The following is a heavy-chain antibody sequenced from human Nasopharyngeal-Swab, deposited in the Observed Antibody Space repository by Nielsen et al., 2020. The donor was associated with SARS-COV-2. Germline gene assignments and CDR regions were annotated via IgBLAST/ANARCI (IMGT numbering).Heavy chain of an antibody. CDR3: ARLDVERRPSYSSSWQSPYYYYGMDV. V-gene: IGHV4-59*01. CDR2: IYYSGST. J-gene: IGHJ6*02. Sequence: WIRQPPGKGLEWIGYIYYSGSTNYNPSLKSRVTISVDTSKNQFSLKLSSVTAADTAVCYCARLDVERRPSYSSSWQSPYYYYGMDVWGQGTTVTVSS. D-gene: IGHD6-13*01.